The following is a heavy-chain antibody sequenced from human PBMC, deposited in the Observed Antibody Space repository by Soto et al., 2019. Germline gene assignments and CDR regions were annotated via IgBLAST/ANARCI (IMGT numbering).Heavy chain of an antibody. CDR1: GFTFSSYG. CDR2: ISYDGSNK. D-gene: IGHD1-26*01. Sequence: QVQLVESGGGVVQPGRSLRLSCAASGFTFSSYGMHWVRQAPGKGLEWVAVISYDGSNKYYADSVKGRFTISRDNSKNTRYLQMNSLRAEDTAVYYCAKSRWELLGSPDYWGQGTLVTVSS. V-gene: IGHV3-30*18. CDR3: AKSRWELLGSPDY. J-gene: IGHJ4*02.